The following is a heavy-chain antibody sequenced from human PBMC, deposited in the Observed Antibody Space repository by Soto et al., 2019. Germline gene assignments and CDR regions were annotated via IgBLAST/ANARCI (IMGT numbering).Heavy chain of an antibody. CDR2: IYYSGST. D-gene: IGHD5-18*01. CDR1: GGSISSGGYY. Sequence: QVQLQESGPGLVKPSQTLSLTCTVSGGSISSGGYYWSWIRQHPGKGLEWIGYIYYSGSTYYNPSLQSRVTISVDTSKNQFSLKLSSVTAADTAVYYCARDTHSYGPPPYYYYGMDVWGQGTTFTVSS. J-gene: IGHJ6*02. CDR3: ARDTHSYGPPPYYYYGMDV. V-gene: IGHV4-31*03.